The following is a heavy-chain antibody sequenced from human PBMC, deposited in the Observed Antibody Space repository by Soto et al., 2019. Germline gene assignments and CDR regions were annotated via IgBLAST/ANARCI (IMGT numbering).Heavy chain of an antibody. CDR2: ISAYNGNT. V-gene: IGHV1-18*01. J-gene: IGHJ4*02. Sequence: ASVKVSCKASGYTFTSYGISWVRQAPGQGLEWMGWISAYNGNTNYAQKLQGRVTMTTDTSTSTAYMELRSLRSDDTAVYYCARDPPTIASAGREDYWGQGTLVTVSS. CDR3: ARDPPTIASAGREDY. D-gene: IGHD6-13*01. CDR1: GYTFTSYG.